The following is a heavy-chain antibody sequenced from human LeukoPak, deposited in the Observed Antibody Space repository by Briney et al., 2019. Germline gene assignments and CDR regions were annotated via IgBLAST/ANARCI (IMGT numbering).Heavy chain of an antibody. D-gene: IGHD4-17*01. CDR2: ISYIGST. J-gene: IGHJ3*02. Sequence: PSETLSLTCTVSGGSISSHYWSWIRQPPGKGLEWIGYISYIGSTNYNPSLKSRVTISIDTSKNQFSLKLTSVTAAVTAVYYCARDLVTVTKGFDIWGQGTMVSVSS. V-gene: IGHV4-59*11. CDR3: ARDLVTVTKGFDI. CDR1: GGSISSHY.